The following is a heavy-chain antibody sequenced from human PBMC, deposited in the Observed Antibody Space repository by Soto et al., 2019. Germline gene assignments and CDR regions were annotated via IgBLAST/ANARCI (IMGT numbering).Heavy chain of an antibody. D-gene: IGHD4-17*01. CDR3: AKDMRPDGVWDIDF. CDR2: TRNKVNSYTT. CDR1: EFTISDYY. Sequence: PGGSLRLSCAAAEFTISDYYMNWVRQAPGMGLEWVARTRNKVNSYTTEYAASVKGRFTISRGGSENSVYLLMNSLRAEDTAIYYCAKDMRPDGVWDIDFWGQGTLVTVSS. V-gene: IGHV3-72*01. J-gene: IGHJ4*02.